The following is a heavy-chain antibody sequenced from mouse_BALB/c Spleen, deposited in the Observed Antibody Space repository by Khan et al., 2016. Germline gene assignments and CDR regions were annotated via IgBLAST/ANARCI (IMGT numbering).Heavy chain of an antibody. J-gene: IGHJ3*01. V-gene: IGHV4-1*02. CDR2: INPDSSTI. Sequence: EVKLLESGGGLVQPGGSLKLSCAASGFDFSRYWMSWVRQAPGKGLEWIGDINPDSSTINYTPSLKDKFIISRDNAKNTLYLQMSKVRAEDTALYYCARRGGDFAYWGQGTQVTVYA. D-gene: IGHD2-13*01. CDR3: ARRGGDFAY. CDR1: GFDFSRYW.